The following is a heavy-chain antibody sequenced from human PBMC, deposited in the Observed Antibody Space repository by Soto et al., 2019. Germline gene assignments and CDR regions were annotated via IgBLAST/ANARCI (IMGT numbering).Heavy chain of an antibody. J-gene: IGHJ3*02. D-gene: IGHD2-2*01. V-gene: IGHV4-4*02. CDR1: SGSISSSNW. Sequence: PSETLSLTCAVSSGSISSSNWWSWVRQPPGKGLEWIGEIYHSGSTNYNPSLKSRVTISVDKSKNQFSLKLSSVTAADTAVYYCARTPGYCSSTSCYGGLSAFDIWGQGTMVTVSS. CDR3: ARTPGYCSSTSCYGGLSAFDI. CDR2: IYHSGST.